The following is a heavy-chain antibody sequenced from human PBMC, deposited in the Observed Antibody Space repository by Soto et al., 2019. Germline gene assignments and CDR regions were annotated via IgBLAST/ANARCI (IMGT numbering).Heavy chain of an antibody. CDR1: GLTLISYS. Sequence: LRPPCSASGLTLISYSIHSLHQSPSQWIMRVSRIITDGSSTSYADSVNGRFTISRDNAKNTLYMQMNSQMTEDPPAYYCARVSGWDSIVYGMDVCAQGTTVSVSS. CDR2: IITDGSST. D-gene: IGHD3-22*01. J-gene: IGHJ6*02. CDR3: ARVSGWDSIVYGMDV. V-gene: IGHV3-74*01.